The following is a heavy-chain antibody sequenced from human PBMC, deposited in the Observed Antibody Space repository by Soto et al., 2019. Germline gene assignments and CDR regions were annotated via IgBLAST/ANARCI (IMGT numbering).Heavy chain of an antibody. V-gene: IGHV3-23*01. D-gene: IGHD6-19*01. CDR2: ISGSGGST. J-gene: IGHJ4*02. CDR3: AKGPLRGQWLFSIDY. Sequence: EVQLLESGGGLVQPGGSLRLSCAASGFTFSSYAMSWVRQAPGKGLEWVSAISGSGGSTYYADSVKGRITISRDNSKNTLYLQMNSLRAEDTAVYYCAKGPLRGQWLFSIDYWGQGTLVTVSS. CDR1: GFTFSSYA.